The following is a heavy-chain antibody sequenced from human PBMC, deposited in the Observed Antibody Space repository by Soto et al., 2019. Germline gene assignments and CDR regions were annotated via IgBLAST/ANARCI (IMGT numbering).Heavy chain of an antibody. CDR2: MNRDGSEK. D-gene: IGHD6-13*01. CDR1: GFTFSSYW. Sequence: EVQLVESGGGLVQPGGSLRLSCAASGFTFSSYWMTWARQAPGKGLEWVASMNRDGSEKRYVDSVEGRFTISRDNAKNSLFLQMNSLSPDDPAVYYCGRDAGRRFDYWGQGSLLTVSS. V-gene: IGHV3-7*01. J-gene: IGHJ4*02. CDR3: GRDAGRRFDY.